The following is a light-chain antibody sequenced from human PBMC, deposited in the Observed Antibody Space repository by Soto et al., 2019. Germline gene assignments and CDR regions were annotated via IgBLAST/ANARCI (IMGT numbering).Light chain of an antibody. V-gene: IGKV1-33*01. Sequence: DIQMTQSPSSLSASVGDRVTITCRASQGISTYLNWYQQKPGKAPKLLIYDASNLETGVPSRFSGSGSGTDFTFTISSLQPEDIATYYCQQYDNLPPTWTFGQGTKVDIK. CDR1: QGISTY. CDR3: QQYDNLPPTWT. J-gene: IGKJ1*01. CDR2: DAS.